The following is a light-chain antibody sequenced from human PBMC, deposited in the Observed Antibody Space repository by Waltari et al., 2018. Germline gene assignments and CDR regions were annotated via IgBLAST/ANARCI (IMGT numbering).Light chain of an antibody. Sequence: QSALTQPPSVSGSPGQSVTISCSGTSSEVGTYNRVSWYQQPPGTAPKLIIFDRSSRPSGVPDRFAGSKSGSTASLTISGRQAEDEGDYYCSSYTPSGTLVFGGGTKLTVL. CDR1: SSEVGTYNR. CDR2: DRS. CDR3: SSYTPSGTLV. J-gene: IGLJ2*01. V-gene: IGLV2-18*02.